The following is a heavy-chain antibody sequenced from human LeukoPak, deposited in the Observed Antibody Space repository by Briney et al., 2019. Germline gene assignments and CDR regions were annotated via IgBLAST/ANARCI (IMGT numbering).Heavy chain of an antibody. D-gene: IGHD5-12*01. CDR3: ARAGGYVYYFDY. CDR2: IYSSGST. CDR1: GGSISSYS. J-gene: IGHJ4*02. V-gene: IGHV4-39*07. Sequence: PSETLSLTCTVSGGSISSYSWSWIRQPPGKGLEWIGSIYSSGSTYYNPSLTSRVTISLDTSKNQFSLSLSSVTAADTAVYYCARAGGYVYYFDYWGLGTLVTVSS.